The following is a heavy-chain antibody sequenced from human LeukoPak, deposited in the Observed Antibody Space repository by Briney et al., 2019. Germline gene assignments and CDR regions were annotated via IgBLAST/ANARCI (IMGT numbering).Heavy chain of an antibody. D-gene: IGHD3-22*01. CDR1: GFTFSDSY. V-gene: IGHV3-11*01. Sequence: GGSLRLSCAASGFTFSDSYMSWIRQAPGKGLEWVSYISRSGSTIYYADSVKGRFTTSRDNAKNSLYLQMNSLRAEDTAVYYCARDGGYSSDSSVDHWGQGTQVSVSS. CDR2: ISRSGSTI. J-gene: IGHJ4*02. CDR3: ARDGGYSSDSSVDH.